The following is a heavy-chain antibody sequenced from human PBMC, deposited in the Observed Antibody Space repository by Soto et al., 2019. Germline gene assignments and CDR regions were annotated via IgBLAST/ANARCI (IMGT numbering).Heavy chain of an antibody. Sequence: PGGSLRLSCAASGFTFSSYAMSWVRQAPGKGLEWVSAISGSGGSTYYADSVKGRFTISRDNSKNTLYLQMNSLRAEDTAGYYCANDSSSWITCRFDPWGQATLVTVSS. CDR2: ISGSGGST. CDR1: GFTFSSYA. D-gene: IGHD6-13*01. CDR3: ANDSSSWITCRFDP. J-gene: IGHJ5*01. V-gene: IGHV3-23*01.